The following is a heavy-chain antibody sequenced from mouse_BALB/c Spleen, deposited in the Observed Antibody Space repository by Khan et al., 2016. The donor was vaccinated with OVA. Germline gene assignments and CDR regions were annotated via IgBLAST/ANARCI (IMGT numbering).Heavy chain of an antibody. CDR2: IRNKANNYTT. CDR1: GFTFTDYY. Sequence: EVELVESGGGLVQPGGSRRLSCATSGFTFTDYYMNWVRQPPGKALEWLGFIRNKANNYTTEYSASVKGRFTISRDNSQSTFYLQMNTLRTENSATYYCARADFDVGYFFSMDYWGQGTSVTVSS. J-gene: IGHJ4*01. D-gene: IGHD2-3*01. V-gene: IGHV7-3*02. CDR3: ARADFDVGYFFSMDY.